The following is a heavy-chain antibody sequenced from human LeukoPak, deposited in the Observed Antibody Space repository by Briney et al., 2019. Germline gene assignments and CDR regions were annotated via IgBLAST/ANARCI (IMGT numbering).Heavy chain of an antibody. D-gene: IGHD2-15*01. Sequence: AGSLRLSCAASGFTFSSYAMSWVRQAPGKGLEWVSAISGSGDSTYYADSVKGRFTISRDNSKNTLHLQMNSLRAEDTAIYYCAKDGCSGGRCYLKIYYFDYWGQGTLVTVSS. CDR2: ISGSGDST. CDR1: GFTFSSYA. J-gene: IGHJ4*02. V-gene: IGHV3-23*01. CDR3: AKDGCSGGRCYLKIYYFDY.